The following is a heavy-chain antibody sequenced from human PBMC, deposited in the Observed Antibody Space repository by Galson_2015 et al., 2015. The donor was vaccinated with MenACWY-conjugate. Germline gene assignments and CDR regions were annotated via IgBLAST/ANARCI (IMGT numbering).Heavy chain of an antibody. V-gene: IGHV1-58*02. CDR3: AAKRSRYCYFDL. Sequence: SVKVSCKASGFTFISSAMQWVRQARGQGLEWMGWVAVGSGNTNYAQKLQERVSITRDVSTSTAFMELSSLRSDYTAVYYCAAKRSRYCYFDLWGRGTLVTVSS. J-gene: IGHJ2*01. CDR2: VAVGSGNT. CDR1: GFTFISSA. D-gene: IGHD1-26*01.